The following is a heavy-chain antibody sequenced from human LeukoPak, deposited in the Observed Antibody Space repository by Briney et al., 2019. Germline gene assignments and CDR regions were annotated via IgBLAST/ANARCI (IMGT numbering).Heavy chain of an antibody. CDR1: GGSISSYY. V-gene: IGHV4-59*01. J-gene: IGHJ6*03. CDR3: AREKRQQLVLYYYYYMDV. CDR2: IYYSGST. D-gene: IGHD6-13*01. Sequence: SETLSLTCTVSGGSISSYYWSWIRQPPGKGLEWIGYIYYSGSTDYNPSLKSRVTISVDTSKNQFSLKLSSVTAADTAVYYCAREKRQQLVLYYYYYMDVRGKGTTVTVSS.